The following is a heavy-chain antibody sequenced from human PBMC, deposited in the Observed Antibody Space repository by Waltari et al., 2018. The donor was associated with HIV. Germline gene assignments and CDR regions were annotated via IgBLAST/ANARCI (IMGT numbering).Heavy chain of an antibody. J-gene: IGHJ4*02. V-gene: IGHV4-31*02. CDR3: ARVLRRTSRFDY. Sequence: QHPGKGLEWIGYIYYSGSTYYNPSLKSRVTISVDTSKNQFSLKLSSVTAADTAVYYCARVLRRTSRFDYWGQGTLVAVSS. CDR2: IYYSGST.